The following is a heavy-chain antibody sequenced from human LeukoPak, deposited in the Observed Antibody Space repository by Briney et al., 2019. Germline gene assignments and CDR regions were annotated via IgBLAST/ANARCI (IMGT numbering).Heavy chain of an antibody. CDR3: ARESDDCEIDS. Sequence: SETLSLTCTVSGGSISSYYWSWIRQSPGKVLEWIGCVYYSGSTDYNPSLKSRVAMSVDTSKNQFSLKLYSVTAADTAVYYCARESDDCEIDSWGQGILVTVSS. CDR2: VYYSGST. V-gene: IGHV4-59*01. J-gene: IGHJ4*02. D-gene: IGHD2-21*02. CDR1: GGSISSYY.